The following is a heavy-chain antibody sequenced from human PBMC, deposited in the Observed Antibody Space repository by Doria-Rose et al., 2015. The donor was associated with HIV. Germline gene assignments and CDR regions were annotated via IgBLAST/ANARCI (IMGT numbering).Heavy chain of an antibody. CDR2: ISWDSGAK. J-gene: IGHJ6*03. D-gene: IGHD3-3*01. CDR3: AKAPIIGPKYYFYMDV. CDR1: GFSFESYA. Sequence: VQLVQSGGGLVQPGRSLRLSCVGSGFSFESYAMHWVRLAPGQGLELVAGISWDSGAKGNADSVEGRFTISRDNAKKSVYLEMRSLRPEDTAFYYCAKAPIIGPKYYFYMDVWGKGISVTVSS. V-gene: IGHV3-9*01.